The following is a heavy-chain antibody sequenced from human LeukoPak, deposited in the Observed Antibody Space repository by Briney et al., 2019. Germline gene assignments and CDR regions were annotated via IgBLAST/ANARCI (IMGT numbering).Heavy chain of an antibody. CDR2: IKEDGNQK. V-gene: IGHV3-7*01. CDR1: GFTFSRYW. Sequence: GGSLRLSCAASGFTFSRYWMSWVRQAPGKGLERAANIKEDGNQKNYVDSVKGRFTISRDNAKNSLFLEMNSLRADDTAVYYCARERPAAASAFEIWGQGTMVTVSS. CDR3: ARERPAAASAFEI. J-gene: IGHJ3*02. D-gene: IGHD6-13*01.